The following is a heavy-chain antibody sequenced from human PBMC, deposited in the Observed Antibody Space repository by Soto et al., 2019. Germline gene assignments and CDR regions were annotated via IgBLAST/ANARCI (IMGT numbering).Heavy chain of an antibody. CDR2: INHSGST. D-gene: IGHD3-3*01. CDR1: GGSFSGYY. CDR3: ARAGNKKYYDFWSGYYGGYYYYYMDV. V-gene: IGHV4-34*01. Sequence: SETLSLTCTVYGGSFSGYYWSWIRQPPGKGLEWIGEINHSGSTNYNPSLKSRVTISVDTSKNQFSLKLSSVTAADTAVYYCARAGNKKYYDFWSGYYGGYYYYYMDVWGKGTTVTVSS. J-gene: IGHJ6*03.